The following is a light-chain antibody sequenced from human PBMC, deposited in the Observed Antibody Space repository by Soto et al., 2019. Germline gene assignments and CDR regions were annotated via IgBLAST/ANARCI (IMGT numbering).Light chain of an antibody. CDR1: QSVSSSY. CDR3: QQYGSPPHTLS. J-gene: IGKJ4*01. V-gene: IGKV3-20*01. CDR2: GAS. Sequence: ELVLTQSPGTLSLSPGERATLSCRASQSVSSSYLAWYQHRPGQAPRLVIYGASRRATGIPDRFSGSGSGTDFTLTISRLDPEDFAVYYCQQYGSPPHTLSFGGGTKVDIK.